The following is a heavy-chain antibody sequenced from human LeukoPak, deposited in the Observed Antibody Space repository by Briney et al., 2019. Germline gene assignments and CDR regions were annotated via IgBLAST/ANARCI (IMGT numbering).Heavy chain of an antibody. J-gene: IGHJ4*02. CDR2: MNPNSGNA. CDR3: ARVLNYDFWSGLNY. CDR1: GYTFTSYD. D-gene: IGHD3-3*01. V-gene: IGHV1-8*01. Sequence: ASVKVSCKASGYTFTSYDINWVRQATGQGLEWMGWMNPNSGNAGYAQKFQGRVTMIRNTSISTAYMELSSLRSEDTAVYYCARVLNYDFWSGLNYWGQGTLVTVSS.